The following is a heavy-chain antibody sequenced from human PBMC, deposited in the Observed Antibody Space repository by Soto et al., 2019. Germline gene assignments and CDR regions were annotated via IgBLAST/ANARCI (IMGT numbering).Heavy chain of an antibody. CDR1: GFTFSGSA. CDR2: IRSKANSYAT. V-gene: IGHV3-73*01. Sequence: GGSLRLSCAASGFTFSGSAMHWVRQASGKGLEWVGRIRSKANSYATAYAASVKGRFTISRDDSKNTAYLQMNSLKTEDTAVYYCTTTSPPTSPSSFYYYYYMDVWGKGTTVTVSS. J-gene: IGHJ6*03. D-gene: IGHD6-6*01. CDR3: TTTSPPTSPSSFYYYYYMDV.